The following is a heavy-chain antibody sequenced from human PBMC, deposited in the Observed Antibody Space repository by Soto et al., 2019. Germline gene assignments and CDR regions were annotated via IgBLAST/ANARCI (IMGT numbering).Heavy chain of an antibody. D-gene: IGHD3-16*01. CDR1: VGSFSGYY. J-gene: IGHJ4*02. V-gene: IGHV4-34*01. CDR3: AEGGTDY. Sequence: NPSETLSFTCAVYVGSFSGYYWSLIRQPPGKGLEWIGEINHSGSTNYNPSLKSRVTISVDTSKNQFSLKLSSVTAADTAVYYCAEGGTDYLGQGTLVTVSS. CDR2: INHSGST.